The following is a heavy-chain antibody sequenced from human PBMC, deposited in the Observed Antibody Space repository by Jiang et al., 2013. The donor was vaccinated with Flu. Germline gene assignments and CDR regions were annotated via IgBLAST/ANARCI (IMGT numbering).Heavy chain of an antibody. D-gene: IGHD1-1*01. CDR1: GFSFTNYW. Sequence: GAEVKKPGESLKISCKGSGFSFTNYWIIWVRQLPGKGLEWMGNIYPGDSDTRYSPSIQGQVTISADKSINTAFLQWSSLKASDTAIYYCARHPRWSTGTSSLDPWGQGTQVTVSS. CDR2: IYPGDSDT. J-gene: IGHJ5*02. V-gene: IGHV5-51*01. CDR3: ARHPRWSTGTSSLDP.